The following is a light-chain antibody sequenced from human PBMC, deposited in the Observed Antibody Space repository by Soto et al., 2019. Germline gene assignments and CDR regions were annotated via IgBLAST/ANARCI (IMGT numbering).Light chain of an antibody. CDR3: QQYESYSPWT. Sequence: DIQMTQSPSTLSASVGDRVTITCRASQSISSWLAWYQQKPGKAPKLLIYDASTLQSGVPSRYSGCGSGTEFTLTISNLQPDDFATYYCQQYESYSPWTFGQGTKVDIK. CDR2: DAS. J-gene: IGKJ1*01. CDR1: QSISSW. V-gene: IGKV1-5*01.